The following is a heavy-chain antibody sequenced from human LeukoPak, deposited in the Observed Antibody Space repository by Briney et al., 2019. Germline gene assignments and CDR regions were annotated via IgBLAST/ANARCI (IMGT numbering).Heavy chain of an antibody. CDR2: IYPGDSDT. CDR1: GYSFTSYW. Sequence: GESLQISCEGSGYSFTSYWIAWVRQMPGKGLEWMGIIYPGDSDTKYSPSFQGQVTISADKSISTAYLQWSSLKASDTAMYYCARLPSGSGSDFDYWGQGTLVTVSS. V-gene: IGHV5-51*01. J-gene: IGHJ4*02. D-gene: IGHD3-22*01. CDR3: ARLPSGSGSDFDY.